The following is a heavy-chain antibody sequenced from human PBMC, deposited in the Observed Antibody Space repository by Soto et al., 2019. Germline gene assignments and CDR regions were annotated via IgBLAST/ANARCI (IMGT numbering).Heavy chain of an antibody. D-gene: IGHD2-15*01. V-gene: IGHV5-51*01. CDR1: GYSFTSYW. J-gene: IGHJ5*02. CDR3: ARGYCSGGSCWGWFDP. Sequence: GESLKISCKGSGYSFTSYWIGWVRQMPGKGLEWMGIIYPGDSDTRYSPSFQGQVTISADKSISTAYLQWSSLKASDTAVYYCARGYCSGGSCWGWFDPWGQGTLVTVSS. CDR2: IYPGDSDT.